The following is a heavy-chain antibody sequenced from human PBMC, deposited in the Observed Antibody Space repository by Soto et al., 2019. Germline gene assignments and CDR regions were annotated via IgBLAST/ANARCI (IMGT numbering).Heavy chain of an antibody. CDR2: IYYSGST. V-gene: IGHV4-39*01. Sequence: PSETLSLTCTVSGGSISSSSYYWGWIRQPPGKGLEWIGSIYYSGSTYYNPSLKSRVTISVDTSKNQFSLKLSSVTAADTAVYYCARGRGYCGGTNCYLDYWGQGALVTVSS. J-gene: IGHJ4*02. D-gene: IGHD2-21*01. CDR3: ARGRGYCGGTNCYLDY. CDR1: GGSISSSSYY.